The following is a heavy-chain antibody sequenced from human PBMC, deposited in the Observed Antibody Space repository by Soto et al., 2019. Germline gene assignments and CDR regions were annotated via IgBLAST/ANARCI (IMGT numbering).Heavy chain of an antibody. D-gene: IGHD5-12*01. J-gene: IGHJ4*02. V-gene: IGHV4-4*07. CDR3: AREGSYSAYNFAHGIQLCSFDF. CDR1: GGSINTFY. Sequence: QVRLQESGPGLLEPSETLSLTCTVSGGSINTFYWSWVRQPAGKGLEWIGRIFSSGSTSFNPSLESRVAMSVDTSKNHFSLNLSSVTAADMAVYSCAREGSYSAYNFAHGIQLCSFDFWGQGALVTVSS. CDR2: IFSSGST.